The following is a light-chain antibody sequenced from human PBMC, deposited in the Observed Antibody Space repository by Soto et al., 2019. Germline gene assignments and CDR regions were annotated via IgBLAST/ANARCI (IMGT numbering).Light chain of an antibody. V-gene: IGKV1-5*03. J-gene: IGKJ1*01. CDR3: QHYNSYSEA. CDR1: QTISSW. Sequence: DIQMTQSPSTLSGSVGDRVTITCRASQTISSWLAWYQQKPGKDPKLLIYKASTLKSGVQSRFSGSGSGTEVTLTISSLQPDDVATYYCQHYNSYSEAFGKGTKVELK. CDR2: KAS.